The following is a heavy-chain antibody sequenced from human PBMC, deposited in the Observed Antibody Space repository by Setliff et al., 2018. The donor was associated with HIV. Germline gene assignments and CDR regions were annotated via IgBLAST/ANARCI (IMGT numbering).Heavy chain of an antibody. D-gene: IGHD6-25*01. CDR2: VYYSGNT. CDR3: ARHHYSGAYSASNI. V-gene: IGHV4-39*01. J-gene: IGHJ3*02. CDR1: GGSISTTSYY. Sequence: SETLSLTCTVSGGSISTTSYYWGWIRQSPEKGLEWIGTVYYSGNTYYNPSLKSRVTISVDTSKSQFSLNLSSVTAADTAVYYCARHHYSGAYSASNIWGQGTMVTVSS.